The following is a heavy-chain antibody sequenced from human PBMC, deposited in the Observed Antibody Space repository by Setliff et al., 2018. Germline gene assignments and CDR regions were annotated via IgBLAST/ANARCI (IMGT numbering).Heavy chain of an antibody. CDR3: GRVGNWNFFDF. Sequence: SETLSLTCAVSGYSISNIYYWGWIRQPPGKGLEWIATIHHSGSTNYNPSLKSRATISVGTSKNQFSLKVSSVTAADTAVYYCGRVGNWNFFDFWGQGTLVTVSS. CDR1: GYSISNIYY. V-gene: IGHV4-38-2*01. J-gene: IGHJ4*02. CDR2: IHHSGST. D-gene: IGHD1-1*01.